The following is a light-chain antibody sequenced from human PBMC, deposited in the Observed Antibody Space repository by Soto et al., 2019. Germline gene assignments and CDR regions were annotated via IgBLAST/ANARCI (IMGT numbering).Light chain of an antibody. CDR3: QQYDALPYT. CDR2: DAS. Sequence: DIQMTQSPSSLSASVGDRVTITCQASQDISNHLNWYHQKPGKAPKLLIYDASNLETGVPSRFSGSGSGTDFTFTISSLQPEDIATYYCQQYDALPYTFGQGTKLETK. V-gene: IGKV1-33*01. J-gene: IGKJ2*01. CDR1: QDISNH.